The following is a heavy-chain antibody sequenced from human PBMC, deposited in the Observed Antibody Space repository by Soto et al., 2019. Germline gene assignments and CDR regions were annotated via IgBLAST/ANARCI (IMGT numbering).Heavy chain of an antibody. CDR2: ISGSGGST. CDR1: GFTFSSYA. Sequence: EVQLLESGGGLVQPGGPLRRSCAASGFTFSSYAMSWVRQAPGKGLEWVSAISGSGGSTYYADSVKGRFTISRDNSKNTLYLHMNSLRAEDTAVYYCAKDRCGYDWVGAFDIWGQGTMVTVSS. CDR3: AKDRCGYDWVGAFDI. V-gene: IGHV3-23*01. D-gene: IGHD5-12*01. J-gene: IGHJ3*02.